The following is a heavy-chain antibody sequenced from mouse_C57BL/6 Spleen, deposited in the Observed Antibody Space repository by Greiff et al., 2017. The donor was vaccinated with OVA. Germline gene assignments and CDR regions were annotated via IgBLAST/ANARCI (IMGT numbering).Heavy chain of an antibody. CDR1: GYTFTSYW. CDR2: IHPNSGST. J-gene: IGHJ2*01. CDR3: GRRRDDGYSLTD. Sequence: QVQLQQPGAELVKPGASVKLSCKASGYTFTSYWMNWVKQRPGQGLEWIGMIHPNSGSTNYNEKLKSKATLTVAKSSSTAYMQLSSLTSADSAVYYCGRRRDDGYSLTDWGQGTPLTVSS. V-gene: IGHV1-64*01. D-gene: IGHD2-3*01.